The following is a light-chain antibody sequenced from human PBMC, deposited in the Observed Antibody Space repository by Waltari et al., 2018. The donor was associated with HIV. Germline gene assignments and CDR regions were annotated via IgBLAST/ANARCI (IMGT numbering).Light chain of an antibody. CDR1: SSDVGCYNL. CDR2: EVS. V-gene: IGLV2-23*02. Sequence: QSALTQPASVSGSPGQSITISCPGTSSDVGCYNLVSWYQQHPGKAPKLMIYEVSKRPSGVSNRFSGSKSGNTASLTISGLQAEDEADYYCCSYAGSSTHVFGSGTKVTVL. CDR3: CSYAGSSTHV. J-gene: IGLJ1*01.